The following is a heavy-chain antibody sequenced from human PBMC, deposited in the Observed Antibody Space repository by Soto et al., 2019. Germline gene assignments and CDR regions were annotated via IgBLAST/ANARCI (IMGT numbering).Heavy chain of an antibody. D-gene: IGHD1-7*01. CDR1: GFTFSNAW. Sequence: GGSLRLSCAASGFTFSNAWMSWVRQAPGKGLEWVGRIKSKTDGGTTDYAAPVKGRFTISRDDSKNTLYLQMNSLKTEDTAVYYCTTGGENWNWPEYFQHWGQGTLVTVSS. CDR2: IKSKTDGGTT. CDR3: TTGGENWNWPEYFQH. J-gene: IGHJ1*01. V-gene: IGHV3-15*01.